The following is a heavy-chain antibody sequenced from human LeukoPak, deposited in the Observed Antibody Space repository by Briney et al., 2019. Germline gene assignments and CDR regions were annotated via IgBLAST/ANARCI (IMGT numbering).Heavy chain of an antibody. J-gene: IGHJ4*02. D-gene: IGHD3-3*01. CDR1: VFDFSSNW. V-gene: IGHV3-74*01. CDR3: AKDHYWSIDY. CDR2: IKGDGIST. Sequence: GGCVRLSCAASVFDFSSNWIYWVRHAPWQGLVWVSRIKGDGISTNYADSVKGRFTISRDIAKNTLYLQMNSLRAEDTGVYYCAKDHYWSIDYWGRGTLVTVSS.